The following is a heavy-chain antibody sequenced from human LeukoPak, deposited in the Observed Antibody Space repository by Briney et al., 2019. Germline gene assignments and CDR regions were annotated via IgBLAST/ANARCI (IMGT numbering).Heavy chain of an antibody. CDR3: ARVSMEYYFDY. CDR1: GGSISSGDYY. Sequence: PSETLSLTCTVSGGSISSGDYYWGWIRQPPGKGLEWIGYIYYSGSTYYNPSLKSRVTISVDTSKNQFSLKLSSVTAADTAVYYCARVSMEYYFDYWGQGTLVTVSS. D-gene: IGHD3-10*01. V-gene: IGHV4-30-4*01. CDR2: IYYSGST. J-gene: IGHJ4*02.